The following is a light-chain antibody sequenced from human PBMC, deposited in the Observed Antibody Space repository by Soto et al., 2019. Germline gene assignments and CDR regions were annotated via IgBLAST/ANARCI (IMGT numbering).Light chain of an antibody. Sequence: DIQMTQSPSSLSASEGDRVTITCRASQDINKYLAWYQQNPGKAPKLLIFAASTLQSGVPSRFSASGSGTDFTLTVGGLQPEDAATYYCQQTKGFPLTFGGGTKVEIK. V-gene: IGKV1-12*01. CDR3: QQTKGFPLT. CDR1: QDINKY. CDR2: AAS. J-gene: IGKJ4*01.